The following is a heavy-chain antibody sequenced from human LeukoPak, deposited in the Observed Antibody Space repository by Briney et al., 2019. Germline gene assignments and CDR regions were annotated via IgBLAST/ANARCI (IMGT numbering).Heavy chain of an antibody. D-gene: IGHD2/OR15-2a*01. J-gene: IGHJ6*03. CDR1: GFTFSDYY. V-gene: IGHV3-11*04. CDR3: ARVQKGSFPYYYYYYYMDV. Sequence: PGGSLRLSCAASGFTFSDYYMSWIRQAPGKGLEWVSYISSSGSTIYYADSVKGRFTISRDNAENSLYLQMNSLRAEDTAVYYCARVQKGSFPYYYYYYYMDVWGKGTTVTVSS. CDR2: ISSSGSTI.